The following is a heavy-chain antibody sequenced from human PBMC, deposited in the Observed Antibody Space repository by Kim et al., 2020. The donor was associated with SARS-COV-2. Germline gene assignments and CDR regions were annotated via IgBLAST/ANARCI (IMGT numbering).Heavy chain of an antibody. Sequence: KYSAASVRRGFTISSDNSRSMLYLQRSSLRAEDTAVYYCARVFDTHYFDLWGRGTLVTVSS. V-gene: IGHV3-33*01. D-gene: IGHD5-18*01. CDR3: ARVFDTHYFDL. CDR2: K. J-gene: IGHJ2*01.